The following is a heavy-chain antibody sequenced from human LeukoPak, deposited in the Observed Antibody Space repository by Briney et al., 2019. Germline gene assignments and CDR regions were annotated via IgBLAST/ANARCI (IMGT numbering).Heavy chain of an antibody. CDR2: ISGSGGST. V-gene: IGHV3-23*01. CDR3: AKGSSYCSSTSCRGVYYYYMDV. J-gene: IGHJ6*03. Sequence: GGSLRLSCAASGFTFSSYAMSWVRQAPGKGLEWVSAISGSGGSTYYADSVKGRFTISRDNSKNTLYLQMNSLRAEDTAVYYCAKGSSYCSSTSCRGVYYYYMDVWGKGTTVTVSS. D-gene: IGHD2-2*01. CDR1: GFTFSSYA.